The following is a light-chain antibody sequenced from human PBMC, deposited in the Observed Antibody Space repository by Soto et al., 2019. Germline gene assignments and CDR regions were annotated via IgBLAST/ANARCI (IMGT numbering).Light chain of an antibody. CDR3: QSLGTGFQV. CDR1: SGHNSYS. CDR2: LNDDGSH. V-gene: IGLV4-69*01. J-gene: IGLJ3*02. Sequence: QLVLTQAPSASASLGASVKLTCTLSSGHNSYSIAWHQQQPEKGPRSLMKLNDDGSHTKGDGIPDRFSGSSSGAERYLIISSLQSEDEADYYCQSLGTGFQVFGGGTKLTVL.